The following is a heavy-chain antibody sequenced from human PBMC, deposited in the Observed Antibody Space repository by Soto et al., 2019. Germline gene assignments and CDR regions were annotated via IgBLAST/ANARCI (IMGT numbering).Heavy chain of an antibody. CDR2: ISGSGGTT. V-gene: IGHV3-23*01. D-gene: IGHD6-25*01. J-gene: IGHJ4*02. Sequence: EVQLLESGGGLVQPGRSLRLSCAASGFTFSNYAMSWVRQAPGQGLDWVSAISGSGGTTYYADSVKGRFTISRDNSKITQLLQRNSMRAEDAAVYYSAKFFVEMGSNSGWPSCFHYWGQGQLVTAS. CDR1: GFTFSNYA. CDR3: AKFFVEMGSNSGWPSCFHY.